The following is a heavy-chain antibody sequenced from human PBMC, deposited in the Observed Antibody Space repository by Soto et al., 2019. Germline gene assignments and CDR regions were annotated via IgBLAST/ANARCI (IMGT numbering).Heavy chain of an antibody. D-gene: IGHD3-10*01. CDR2: IWYDGSNK. V-gene: IGHV3-33*01. CDR1: GFTFSSYG. Sequence: PGGSLRLSCAASGFTFSSYGMHWVRQAPGKGLEWVAVIWYDGSNKYYADSVKGRFTISRDNSKNTLYLQMNSLRAEDTAVYYCARDRLVYYGSGSYYYYYYGMGVWGQGTTVTVSS. J-gene: IGHJ6*02. CDR3: ARDRLVYYGSGSYYYYYYGMGV.